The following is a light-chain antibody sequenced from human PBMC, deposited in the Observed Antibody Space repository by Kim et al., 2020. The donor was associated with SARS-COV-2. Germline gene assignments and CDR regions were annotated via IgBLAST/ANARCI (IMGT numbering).Light chain of an antibody. Sequence: VSPGKTASITCSGDKLGDKYACWYQQKPGQSPVVVIYQDSKRPSGIPERFSGSNSGNTATLTISGTQAMDEADYYCQAWDSSHGVFGTGTKVTVL. V-gene: IGLV3-1*01. CDR3: QAWDSSHGV. CDR1: KLGDKY. CDR2: QDS. J-gene: IGLJ1*01.